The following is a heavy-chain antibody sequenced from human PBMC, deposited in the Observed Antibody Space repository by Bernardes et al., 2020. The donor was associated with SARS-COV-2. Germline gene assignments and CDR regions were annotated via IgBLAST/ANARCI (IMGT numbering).Heavy chain of an antibody. CDR2: ISGSGGST. CDR1: GFTFSSYA. Sequence: SLRLSCAASGFTFSSYAMSWVRQAPGKGLEWVSAISGSGGSTYYADSVKGRFTISRDNSKNTLYLQMNSLRAEDTAVYYCAKSLYYDSSGYYRDYYFYGMDVWGQGTTGTV. D-gene: IGHD3-22*01. CDR3: AKSLYYDSSGYYRDYYFYGMDV. V-gene: IGHV3-23*01. J-gene: IGHJ6*02.